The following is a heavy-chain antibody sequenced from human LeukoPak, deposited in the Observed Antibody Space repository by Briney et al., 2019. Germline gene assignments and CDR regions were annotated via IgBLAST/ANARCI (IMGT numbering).Heavy chain of an antibody. CDR3: ARDGQDYGDYFWYFDY. CDR2: INGDGSST. CDR1: GFTISSYL. J-gene: IGHJ4*02. D-gene: IGHD4-17*01. V-gene: IGHV3-74*03. Sequence: AGGSLRLSCGATGFTISSYLMHWVRQAPGKGLVWVSRINGDGSSTTYADSVKGRFTISRDNAKNTLYLQMNSLRAEDTAVYYCARDGQDYGDYFWYFDYWGQGTLVTVSS.